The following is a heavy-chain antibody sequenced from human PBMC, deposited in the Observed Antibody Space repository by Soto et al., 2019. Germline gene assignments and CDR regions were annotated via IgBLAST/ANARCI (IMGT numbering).Heavy chain of an antibody. D-gene: IGHD2-15*01. CDR2: IYWNVEK. V-gene: IGHV2-5*01. J-gene: IGHJ4*02. CDR3: AHRRCSGGSCYFDY. CDR1: GFSLSTSGVG. Sequence: QISLKESGPTLVKPTETLTLTCSFSGFSLSTSGVGVGWIRQPPGKALVWLGMIYWNVEKRYSPSLTHRLTITKDTSKNQVVLTLTDMDPEDTGTYFCAHRRCSGGSCYFDYWGQGTLVTVSS.